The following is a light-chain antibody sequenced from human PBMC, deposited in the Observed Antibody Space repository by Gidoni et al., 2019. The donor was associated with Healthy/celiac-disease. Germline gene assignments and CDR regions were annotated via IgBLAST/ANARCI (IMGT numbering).Light chain of an antibody. CDR2: GKN. V-gene: IGLV3-19*01. CDR3: NSRGSSGNHPVV. J-gene: IGLJ2*01. CDR1: SLRSYY. Sequence: LGQTVRITCQGDSLRSYYASWYQQKPGQAPVLVIYGKNNRPSGIPDRFSGSSSGNTASLTITGAQAEDEADYYCNSRGSSGNHPVVFGGGTKLTVL.